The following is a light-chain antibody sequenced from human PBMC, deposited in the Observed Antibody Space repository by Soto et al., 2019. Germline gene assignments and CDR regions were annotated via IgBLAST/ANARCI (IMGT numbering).Light chain of an antibody. CDR3: SSYATYSTDVL. V-gene: IGLV2-14*03. CDR1: SSDFGAYDY. J-gene: IGLJ2*01. CDR2: DVS. Sequence: QSALTQPASVSGSPGQSITISCTGSSSDFGAYDYVSWYQQHPGKAPKLIIYDVSYRPSGVSHRFSGSKSGNTAFLFISGLQAEDEADYYCSSYATYSTDVLFGGGTKLTVL.